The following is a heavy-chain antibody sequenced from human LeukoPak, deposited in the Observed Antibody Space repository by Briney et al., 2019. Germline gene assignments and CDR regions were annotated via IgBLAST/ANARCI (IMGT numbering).Heavy chain of an antibody. D-gene: IGHD3-22*01. Sequence: GGSLRLSCAASGFTFSSYWMHWVRQAPGKGLVWVSRVHSDGSTTNYADSVKGRFTIYRDNAKNTLYMQMNSLRAEDTAVYHCARARYYDSPDYWGQGTLVTVSS. CDR2: VHSDGSTT. CDR1: GFTFSSYW. J-gene: IGHJ4*02. V-gene: IGHV3-74*01. CDR3: ARARYYDSPDY.